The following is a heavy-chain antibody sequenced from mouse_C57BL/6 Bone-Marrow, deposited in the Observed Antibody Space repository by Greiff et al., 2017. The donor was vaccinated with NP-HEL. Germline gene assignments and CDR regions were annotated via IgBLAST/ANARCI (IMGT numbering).Heavy chain of an antibody. Sequence: VKLQQPGAELVKPGASVKVSCKASGYTFTSYWMHWVKQRPGQGLEWIGRIHPSDSDTNYNQKFKGKATLTVDKSSSTAYMQLSSLTSEDSAVYYCAILGGTHYYAMDYWGQGTSVTVSS. CDR2: IHPSDSDT. J-gene: IGHJ4*01. CDR1: GYTFTSYW. CDR3: AILGGTHYYAMDY. D-gene: IGHD2-14*01. V-gene: IGHV1-74*01.